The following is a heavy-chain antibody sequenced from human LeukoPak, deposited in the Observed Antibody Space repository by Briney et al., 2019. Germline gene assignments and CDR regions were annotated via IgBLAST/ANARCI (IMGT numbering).Heavy chain of an antibody. J-gene: IGHJ4*02. D-gene: IGHD2-15*01. CDR1: GGSIISGDYY. CDR2: IYYSGTT. V-gene: IGHV4-30-4*01. CDR3: ASIGYCSGGSCLYFDH. Sequence: SETLSHTCTVSGGSIISGDYYWSWIRQPPGKGLEWIGYIYYSGTTSYNSSLQSRVTISVDTSKNQFSLKLNSVTAADTAVYYCASIGYCSGGSCLYFDHWGQGTLVTVSS.